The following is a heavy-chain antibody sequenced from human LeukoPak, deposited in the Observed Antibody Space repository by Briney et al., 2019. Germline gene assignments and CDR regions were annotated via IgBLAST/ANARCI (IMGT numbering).Heavy chain of an antibody. CDR1: GFIFIHYA. V-gene: IGHV3-33*01. D-gene: IGHD4-11*01. CDR2: IWSDGTNR. Sequence: GGSLRLSCAASGFIFIHYALHWVRQAPGKGLEWVAVIWSDGTNRYYGDSMKGRFSISIDDSQKRVFLQMNNLRADDTAVYYCARDAQRGFDYSNSLQYWGQGALVTVSS. CDR3: ARDAQRGFDYSNSLQY. J-gene: IGHJ4*02.